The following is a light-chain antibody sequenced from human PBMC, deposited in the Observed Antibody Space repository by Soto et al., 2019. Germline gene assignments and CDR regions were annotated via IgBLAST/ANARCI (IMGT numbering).Light chain of an antibody. J-gene: IGKJ4*01. CDR1: QSSSSW. Sequence: DIQMTQSPSTLSASVGDRVTITCRASQSSSSWLAWYQQKPGKAPNLLIYKASSLESGVPSRFSGSGSGTEFTLTISSLQPDDFATYYCQQYNSDPLTFGGGTKVEIK. CDR3: QQYNSDPLT. CDR2: KAS. V-gene: IGKV1-5*03.